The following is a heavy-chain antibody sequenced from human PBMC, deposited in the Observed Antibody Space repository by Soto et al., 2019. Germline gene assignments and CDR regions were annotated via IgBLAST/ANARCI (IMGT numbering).Heavy chain of an antibody. V-gene: IGHV4-38-2*01. CDR2: IYHGGST. CDR1: GYSISSGYY. CDR3: ARVGPWVPYYYDSSPYTFENWFDP. D-gene: IGHD3-22*01. Sequence: SLTCAVSGYSISSGYYWGWLRQPPGKGLEWIGGIYHGGSTYYNPSLNSRVTLSIDMTNNHVSLILNSVTAADTAVYYCARVGPWVPYYYDSSPYTFENWFDPWGQGTLVTVSS. J-gene: IGHJ5*02.